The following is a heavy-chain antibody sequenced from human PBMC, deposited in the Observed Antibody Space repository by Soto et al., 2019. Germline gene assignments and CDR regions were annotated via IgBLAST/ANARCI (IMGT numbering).Heavy chain of an antibody. J-gene: IGHJ4*02. D-gene: IGHD1-1*01. Sequence: GSLRLSCAASGFTFSSYAMSWVRQTPGKGLEWVSLFSGSGGDTYYADSVKGRLTISRDNSKNTLYLQMNSLGAEDTAVYYCAAGTNSDWYTYWGQGTLVTVSS. CDR2: FSGSGGDT. CDR1: GFTFSSYA. CDR3: AAGTNSDWYTY. V-gene: IGHV3-23*01.